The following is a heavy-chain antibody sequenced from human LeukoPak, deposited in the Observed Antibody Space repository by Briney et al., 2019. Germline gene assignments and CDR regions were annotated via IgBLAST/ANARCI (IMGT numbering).Heavy chain of an antibody. Sequence: GGSLRLSCAASGFTFSSYPMYWVRRAPGKGLEWVSALSDSGGDTYYADSVKGRFTISRDNAKNTLYLQMNSLRAEETAVYYCAKGDCSSGSCYFDYWGQGTQVTVSS. CDR2: LSDSGGDT. J-gene: IGHJ4*02. CDR3: AKGDCSSGSCYFDY. D-gene: IGHD2-15*01. CDR1: GFTFSSYP. V-gene: IGHV3-23*01.